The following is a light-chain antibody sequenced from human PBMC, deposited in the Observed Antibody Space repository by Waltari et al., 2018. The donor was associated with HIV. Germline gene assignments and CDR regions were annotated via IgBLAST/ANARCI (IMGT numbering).Light chain of an antibody. CDR3: QAWDSSTDVV. CDR1: KLGDTY. J-gene: IGLJ2*01. Sequence: SYEVTQPPSVSVSPGQTASITCSGDKLGDTYTCWYQQKPGQSPVLVIYQDTERPSGIPERFSGSNSGNTATLTISGTQPMDEADYHCQAWDSSTDVVFGGGTKLTVL. CDR2: QDT. V-gene: IGLV3-1*01.